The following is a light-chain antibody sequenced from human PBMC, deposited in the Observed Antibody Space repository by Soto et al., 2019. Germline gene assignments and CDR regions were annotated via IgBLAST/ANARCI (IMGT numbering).Light chain of an antibody. J-gene: IGKJ4*01. Sequence: DIQMTQSPSTLSESVGDRVTITCRASQSSSSRLAWYQQKPGKAPTRLIYKSSSLESGVPSRFSGSGSGTEFTLTISSLQPDDFAAYYWHQYNSYSMLTFGGGTKVELK. CDR3: HQYNSYSMLT. CDR2: KSS. V-gene: IGKV1-5*03. CDR1: QSSSSR.